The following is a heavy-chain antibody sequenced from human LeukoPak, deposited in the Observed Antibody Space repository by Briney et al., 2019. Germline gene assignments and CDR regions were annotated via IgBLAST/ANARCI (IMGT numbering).Heavy chain of an antibody. CDR2: IRYDGSNK. V-gene: IGHV3-30*02. CDR3: AKEDGYNSDYFDY. D-gene: IGHD5-24*01. CDR1: GFTCSSYG. J-gene: IGHJ4*02. Sequence: GGSLRLSCAASGFTCSSYGMHWVRQAPGKGLEWVAFIRYDGSNKYYADSVKGRFTISRDNSKNTLYLQMNSLRAEDTAVYYCAKEDGYNSDYFDYWGQGTLSPSPQ.